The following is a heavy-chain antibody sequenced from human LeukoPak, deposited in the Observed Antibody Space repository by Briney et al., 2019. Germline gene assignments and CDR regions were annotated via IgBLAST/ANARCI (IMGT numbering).Heavy chain of an antibody. CDR1: GFTFEDYG. D-gene: IGHD3-10*01. CDR2: INWNGGST. J-gene: IGHJ3*02. CDR3: AREPYGSGSYGAFDI. V-gene: IGHV3-20*04. Sequence: GGSLRLSCAASGFTFEDYGMSWVRQAPGKGLEWVSGINWNGGSTGYADSVKGRFTISRDNAKNSLYLQMNSLRTEDTALYYCAREPYGSGSYGAFDIWGQGTMVTVSS.